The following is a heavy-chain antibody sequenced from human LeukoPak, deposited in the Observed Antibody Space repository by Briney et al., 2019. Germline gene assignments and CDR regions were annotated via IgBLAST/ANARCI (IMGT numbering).Heavy chain of an antibody. CDR2: INYSGTT. CDR1: GGSFSGYY. V-gene: IGHV4-34*01. CDR3: ARGDGYSGNWAFVI. Sequence: SVTLSLTCAVYGGSFSGYYWRWLRQSPGKGLEWIGEINYSGTTNYNRSLKSRVTISVETSKNQFSLKLSSLTAAAPAVYYRARGDGYSGNWAFVIWGQGTLVTVSS. J-gene: IGHJ4*02. D-gene: IGHD6-13*01.